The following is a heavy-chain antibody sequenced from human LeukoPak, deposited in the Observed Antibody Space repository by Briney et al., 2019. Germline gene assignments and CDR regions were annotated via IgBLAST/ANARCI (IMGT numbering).Heavy chain of an antibody. J-gene: IGHJ4*02. CDR1: GGSISSGSYY. CDR3: ASITMVRGVPDY. Sequence: SETLSLTCTVSGGSISSGSYYWSWIRQPAGKGLEWIGRIYTSGSTNYNPPLKSRVTISVDTSKNQFSLKLSSVTAADTAVYYCASITMVRGVPDYWGQGTLVTVSS. D-gene: IGHD3-10*01. CDR2: IYTSGST. V-gene: IGHV4-61*02.